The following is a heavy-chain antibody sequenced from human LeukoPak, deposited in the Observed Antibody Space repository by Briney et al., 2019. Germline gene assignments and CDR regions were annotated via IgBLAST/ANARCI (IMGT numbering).Heavy chain of an antibody. CDR2: IIPIFGTA. V-gene: IGHV1-69*06. D-gene: IGHD1-14*01. CDR1: GCTFSSYA. Sequence: ASVKVSCKASGCTFSSYAISWVRQAPGQGLEWVGGIIPIFGTANYAQKFQGRVTITADKSTSTAYMELSSLRSEDTAVYYCARVPRNTYYYYGMDVWGQGTTVTVSS. CDR3: ARVPRNTYYYYGMDV. J-gene: IGHJ6*02.